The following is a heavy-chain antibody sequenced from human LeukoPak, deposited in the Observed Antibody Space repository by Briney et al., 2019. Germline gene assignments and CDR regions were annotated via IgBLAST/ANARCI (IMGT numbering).Heavy chain of an antibody. Sequence: GGSLRLSCSASGFTFSSYAMHWVRQAPGKGLEYVSAISSNGGSTYYADSVKGRFTISRDNSKNTLYLQMSSLRAEDTAVYYCVKYYDILTGYYRLTGDYWGQGTLVTVSS. CDR3: VKYYDILTGYYRLTGDY. J-gene: IGHJ4*02. D-gene: IGHD3-9*01. CDR1: GFTFSSYA. CDR2: ISSNGGST. V-gene: IGHV3-64D*06.